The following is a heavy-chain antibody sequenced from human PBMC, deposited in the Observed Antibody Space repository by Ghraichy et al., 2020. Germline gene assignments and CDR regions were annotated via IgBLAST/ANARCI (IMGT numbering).Heavy chain of an antibody. CDR1: GGSISSYF. CDR2: VYYTGST. CDR3: ARDWSLDNGYYFFGY. D-gene: IGHD4-17*01. J-gene: IGHJ4*02. Sequence: SETLSLTCSVSGGSISSYFWSWIRQPPGKGLEWIGYVYYTGSTNYNPSLKSRVTILVDTSKNQFSLKLMSVTAADTAVYYCARDWSLDNGYYFFGYWGQGTLVTVSS. V-gene: IGHV4-59*01.